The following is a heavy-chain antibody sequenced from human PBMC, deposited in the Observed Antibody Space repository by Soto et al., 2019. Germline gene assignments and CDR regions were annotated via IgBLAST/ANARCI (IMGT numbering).Heavy chain of an antibody. D-gene: IGHD1-26*01. CDR1: GYTFTVYY. CDR3: ARDMEKGGGSAGFDY. V-gene: IGHV1-2*02. Sequence: ASVKVSCKASGYTFTVYYMHWVRQAPGQGLEWMGWINPKSGGTMYPQKFQGRVTMTWDTSISTAYMALTRLRSDDTAVYYCARDMEKGGGSAGFDYCGQGTMVTV. J-gene: IGHJ4*02. CDR2: INPKSGGT.